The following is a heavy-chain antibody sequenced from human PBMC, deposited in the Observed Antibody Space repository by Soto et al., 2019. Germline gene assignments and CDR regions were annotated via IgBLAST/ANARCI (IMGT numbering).Heavy chain of an antibody. J-gene: IGHJ6*02. D-gene: IGHD6-13*01. CDR2: FDPEDGET. CDR3: ATGGSAKSSSWSALGYYYYGMDV. Sequence: ASVKVSCKVSGYTLTELSMHWVRQAPGKGLEGMGGFDPEDGETIYAQKFQGRVTMTEDTSTDTAYMELSSLRSEDTAVYYCATGGSAKSSSWSALGYYYYGMDVWGQGTTVTVSS. CDR1: GYTLTELS. V-gene: IGHV1-24*01.